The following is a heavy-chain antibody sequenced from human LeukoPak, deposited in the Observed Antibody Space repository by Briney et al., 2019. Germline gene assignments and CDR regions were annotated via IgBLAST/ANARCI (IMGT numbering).Heavy chain of an antibody. CDR2: IYYSGST. Sequence: SETLSLTCTVSGGSISSYYWSWIRQPPGKGLEWIGYIYYSGSTNYNPSLKSRVTISVGTSKNQFSLKLSSVTAADTAVYYCARYGDPWYFDLWGRGTLVTVSS. D-gene: IGHD7-27*01. V-gene: IGHV4-59*01. CDR1: GGSISSYY. J-gene: IGHJ2*01. CDR3: ARYGDPWYFDL.